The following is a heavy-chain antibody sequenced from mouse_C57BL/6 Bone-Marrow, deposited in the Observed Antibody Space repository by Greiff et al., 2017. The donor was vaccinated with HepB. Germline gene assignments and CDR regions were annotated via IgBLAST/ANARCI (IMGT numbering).Heavy chain of an antibody. J-gene: IGHJ3*01. D-gene: IGHD2-3*01. Sequence: VKQRPGQGLEWIGEFDPSDSYTNYNQKFKGKSTLTVDKSSSTAYMQLSSLTSEDSAVYYCARGGYDGYYVGVAWFAYWGQGTLVTVSA. CDR3: ARGGYDGYYVGVAWFAY. V-gene: IGHV1-69*01. CDR2: FDPSDSYT.